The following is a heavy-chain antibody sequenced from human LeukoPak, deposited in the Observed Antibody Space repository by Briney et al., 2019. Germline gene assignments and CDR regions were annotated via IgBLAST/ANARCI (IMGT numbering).Heavy chain of an antibody. CDR3: ARQGSEYCSSCLHH. J-gene: IGHJ1*01. Sequence: PSETLSLTCTVSGGSISSSTYYWAWIRQPPGKGLEWIGSIYYSGSTYYYTPSLKSRVTISVDTSKNQFSLKLSSVTAADTAVYYCARQGSEYCSSCLHHWGQGTLVTVSS. V-gene: IGHV4-39*01. CDR2: IYYSGSTY. CDR1: GGSISSSTYY. D-gene: IGHD6-13*01.